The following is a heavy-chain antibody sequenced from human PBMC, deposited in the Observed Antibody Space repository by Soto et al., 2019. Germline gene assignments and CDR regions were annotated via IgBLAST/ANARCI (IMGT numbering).Heavy chain of an antibody. D-gene: IGHD5-12*01. Sequence: SETLSLTCAVYGGSFSGYYWSWIRQPPGKGLEWIGEINHSGSTNYNPSLKSRVTISVDTSKNQFSLKLSSVTAADTAVYYCAREDRRSSGYDCWGQGTLVTVSS. CDR1: GGSFSGYY. CDR2: INHSGST. J-gene: IGHJ4*02. CDR3: AREDRRSSGYDC. V-gene: IGHV4-34*01.